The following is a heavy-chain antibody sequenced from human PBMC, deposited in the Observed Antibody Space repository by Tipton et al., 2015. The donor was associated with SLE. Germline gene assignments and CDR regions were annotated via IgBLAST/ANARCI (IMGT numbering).Heavy chain of an antibody. Sequence: TLSLTCTVSGGSISSHYWSWIRQPPGKGLGWIGSIYYSGSTYYNPSLKSRVTIPVDTSKNQFSLKLSSVTAADTAVYYCASVYDSSGYYFSYFDYWGQGTLVTVSS. D-gene: IGHD3-22*01. CDR3: ASVYDSSGYYFSYFDY. CDR2: IYYSGST. CDR1: GGSISSHY. V-gene: IGHV4-59*11. J-gene: IGHJ4*02.